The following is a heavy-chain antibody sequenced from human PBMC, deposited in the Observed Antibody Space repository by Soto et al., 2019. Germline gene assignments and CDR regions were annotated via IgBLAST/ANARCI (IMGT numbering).Heavy chain of an antibody. CDR3: ARGGYCSGGSCYVNWFAP. Sequence: ASVKVSCKASGYTFTGYYMHWVRQAPGQGLEWMGWINPNSGGTNYAQKFQGWVTMTRDTSISTAYMELSRLRSDDTAVYYCARGGYCSGGSCYVNWFAPWGQGTLVTVSS. CDR1: GYTFTGYY. D-gene: IGHD2-15*01. V-gene: IGHV1-2*04. CDR2: INPNSGGT. J-gene: IGHJ5*02.